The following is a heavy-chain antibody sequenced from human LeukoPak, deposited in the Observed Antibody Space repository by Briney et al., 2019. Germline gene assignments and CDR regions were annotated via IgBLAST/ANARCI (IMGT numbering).Heavy chain of an antibody. CDR3: TRETSLVRGVLIIASYYDYMDV. J-gene: IGHJ6*03. D-gene: IGHD3-10*01. V-gene: IGHV3-49*04. CDR1: GFTFGDYA. Sequence: GRSLRLSCTASGFTFGDYAMSWVRQAPGKGLEWVGFIRSKAYGGTTEYAASVKGRFTISRDDSKSIAYLQVNSLKTEDTAVYYCTRETSLVRGVLIIASYYDYMDVWGKGTTVTVSS. CDR2: IRSKAYGGTT.